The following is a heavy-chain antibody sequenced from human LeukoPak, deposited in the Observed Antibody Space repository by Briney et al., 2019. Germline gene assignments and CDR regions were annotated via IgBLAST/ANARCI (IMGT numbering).Heavy chain of an antibody. V-gene: IGHV3-20*04. D-gene: IGHD4-17*01. CDR3: VARSDDYVRAAYYYYYMDV. CDR2: INWNGDSK. CDR1: GFTFDGYG. Sequence: GGSLRLSCAASGFTFDGYGMSWVRQTPGKGLEWVSGINWNGDSKGYADSVKGRFTISRDNAKNSLYLQMNSLRAEDTAFYYCVARSDDYVRAAYYYYYMDVWGKGTTVTVSS. J-gene: IGHJ6*03.